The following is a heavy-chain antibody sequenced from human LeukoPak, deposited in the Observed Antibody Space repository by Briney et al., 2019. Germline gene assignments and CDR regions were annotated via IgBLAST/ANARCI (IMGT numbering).Heavy chain of an antibody. CDR2: INPNSGGT. D-gene: IGHD3-22*01. J-gene: IGHJ4*02. V-gene: IGHV1-2*02. Sequence: ASVKVSCKASGYTFTGYYMHWVRQAPGQGLEWMGWINPNSGGTNYAQKFQGRVTMTRDTSISTAYMELSRLRSDDTAVYYCALSLTYYYDSSGYYFDYWGQGTLVTVSS. CDR3: ALSLTYYYDSSGYYFDY. CDR1: GYTFTGYY.